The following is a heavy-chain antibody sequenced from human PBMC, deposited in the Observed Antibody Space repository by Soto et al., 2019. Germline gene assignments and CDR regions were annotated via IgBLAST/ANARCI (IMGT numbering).Heavy chain of an antibody. CDR3: ARGXQSSYGY. D-gene: IGHD3-10*01. CDR2: IYSGGRT. CDR1: GFTVSNSY. J-gene: IGHJ4*02. V-gene: IGHV3-53*01. Sequence: GGSLRSCFAASGFTVSNSYMSWVRQAPGKGLEWVSVIYSGGRTYYADSVKGRFTISRDSSKNTLYLQMNGLRAEDTAVYYCARGXQSSYGYWGQGRLVLVSS.